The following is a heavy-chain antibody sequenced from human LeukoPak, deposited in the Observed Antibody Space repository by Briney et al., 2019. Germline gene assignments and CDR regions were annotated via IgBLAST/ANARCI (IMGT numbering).Heavy chain of an antibody. J-gene: IGHJ4*02. CDR3: ARDQGYSSSWYIDY. V-gene: IGHV3-20*04. Sequence: GGSLRLSCAVSGFTFDDHGMSWVRQAPGKGLEWVSGINWNGGSTGYADSVKGRFTISRDNAKNSLYLQMNSLRAEDTAVYYCARDQGYSSSWYIDYWGQGTLVTVSS. CDR2: INWNGGST. CDR1: GFTFDDHG. D-gene: IGHD6-13*01.